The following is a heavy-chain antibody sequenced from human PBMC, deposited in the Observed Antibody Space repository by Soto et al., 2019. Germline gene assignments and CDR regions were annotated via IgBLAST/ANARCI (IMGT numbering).Heavy chain of an antibody. D-gene: IGHD3-10*01. CDR2: ISGGGDAT. CDR1: GFTFISYA. Sequence: EVQLLDSGGGLVQPGGSLRLSCAASGFTFISYAMNWVRQAPGKGLQWVSAISGGGDATFYGDSVKGRFTISRDNSRNTVTLQMNSLGADDTAVYYCARKVPGSTTRPDYWYFDLWGRGTLVTVSS. CDR3: ARKVPGSTTRPDYWYFDL. V-gene: IGHV3-23*01. J-gene: IGHJ2*01.